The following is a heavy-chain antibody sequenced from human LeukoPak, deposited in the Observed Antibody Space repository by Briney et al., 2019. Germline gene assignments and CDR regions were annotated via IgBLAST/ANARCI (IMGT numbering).Heavy chain of an antibody. CDR3: ARDPYSGNYGNYYYYYMNV. V-gene: IGHV3-11*04. J-gene: IGHJ6*03. CDR2: ISSSGSTI. Sequence: GGSLRLSCAASGFTFSDYYMSWIRQAPGKGLEWVSYISSSGSTIYYADSVKGRFTISRDNAKNSLFLQTNNLSPDDTAVYFCARDPYSGNYGNYYYYYMNVWGKGTTVTISS. D-gene: IGHD1-26*01. CDR1: GFTFSDYY.